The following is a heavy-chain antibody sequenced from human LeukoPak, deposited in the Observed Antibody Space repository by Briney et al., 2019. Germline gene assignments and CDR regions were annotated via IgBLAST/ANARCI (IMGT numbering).Heavy chain of an antibody. J-gene: IGHJ4*02. D-gene: IGHD6-13*01. CDR1: GYTFTSYY. Sequence: ASVKVSCKASGYTFTSYYMHWVRQAPGQGLEWMGIINPSGGSTSYAQKFQGRVTMTRDTSTSTVYMELSSLRSEDTAVYYCARDVGEYLEAAAGQGDYWGQGTLVTVSS. CDR3: ARDVGEYLEAAAGQGDY. V-gene: IGHV1-46*01. CDR2: INPSGGST.